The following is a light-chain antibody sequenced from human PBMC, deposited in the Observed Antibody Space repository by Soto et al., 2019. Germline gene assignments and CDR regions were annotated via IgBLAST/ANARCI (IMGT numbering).Light chain of an antibody. V-gene: IGLV2-23*01. CDR2: EGS. Sequence: QSVLTQPASVFGSPGQSITISCTGTSSDVGSYNLVSWYQQHPGKAPKLMIYEGSKRPSGVSNRFSGSKSGNTASLTISGLQAEDEADYYCCSYAGSSTSWVFGGGTKVTVL. CDR3: CSYAGSSTSWV. CDR1: SSDVGSYNL. J-gene: IGLJ3*02.